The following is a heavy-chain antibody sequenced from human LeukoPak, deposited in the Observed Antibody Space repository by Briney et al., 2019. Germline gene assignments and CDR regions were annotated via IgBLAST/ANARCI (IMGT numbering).Heavy chain of an antibody. D-gene: IGHD5-12*01. CDR1: GYSISSGYY. CDR2: IYHSGST. Sequence: SETLSLTCTVSGYSISSGYYWGWIRQPPGKGLEWIGSIYHSGSTYYNPSLRSRVTISVDTSKNQFSLRLSSVTAADTAVYYCARVSGYDWESFYDYWGQGTLVTVSS. V-gene: IGHV4-38-2*02. CDR3: ARVSGYDWESFYDY. J-gene: IGHJ4*02.